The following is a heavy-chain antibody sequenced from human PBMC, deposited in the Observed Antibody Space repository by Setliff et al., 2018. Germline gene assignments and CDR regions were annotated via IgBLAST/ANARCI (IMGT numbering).Heavy chain of an antibody. CDR3: AGGPRFDYESTTYRRWFDP. V-gene: IGHV4-34*01. CDR1: GGSFSGYY. CDR2: INHRGTT. J-gene: IGHJ5*02. Sequence: PSETLSLTCAVYGGSFSGYYWNWIRQAPGKVLEWSGEINHRGTTSYTPSLRGRVTISVDTSRNLFSLKLWSVTAAVTAVYFCAGGPRFDYESTTYRRWFDPWGPGTAVTVSS. D-gene: IGHD3-22*01.